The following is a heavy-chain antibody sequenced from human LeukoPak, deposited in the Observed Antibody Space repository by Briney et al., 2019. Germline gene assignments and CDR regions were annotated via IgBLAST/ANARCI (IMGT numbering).Heavy chain of an antibody. CDR3: AKSRLGGSRNWFDP. J-gene: IGHJ5*02. CDR2: ISGSGGST. Sequence: GGSLRLSCAASGFTFSSYAMSWVRQAPGKGLEWVSAISGSGGSTYYADSAKGRFTISRDNSKNTLYLQMNSLRAEDTAVYYCAKSRLGGSRNWFDPWGQGTLVTVSS. D-gene: IGHD2-15*01. V-gene: IGHV3-23*01. CDR1: GFTFSSYA.